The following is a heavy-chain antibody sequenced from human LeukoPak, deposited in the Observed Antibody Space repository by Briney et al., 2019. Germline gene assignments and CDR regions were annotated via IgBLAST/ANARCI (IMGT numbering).Heavy chain of an antibody. CDR3: ARADWDTAMIDY. Sequence: PGGSLRLSCAASGFTFSSYWMHWVRQAPGKGLEWVSSISSSSSYIYYADSVKGRFTISRDNAKNSLYLQMNSLRAEDTAVYYCARADWDTAMIDYWGQGTLVTVSS. J-gene: IGHJ4*02. CDR1: GFTFSSYW. CDR2: ISSSSSYI. V-gene: IGHV3-21*01. D-gene: IGHD5-18*01.